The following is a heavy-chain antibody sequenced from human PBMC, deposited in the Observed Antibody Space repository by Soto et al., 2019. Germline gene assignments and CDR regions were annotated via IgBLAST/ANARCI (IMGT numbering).Heavy chain of an antibody. V-gene: IGHV6-1*01. J-gene: IGHJ6*02. CDR3: ARSVTVAGHRYYYYGMDV. Sequence: SQTLSLTCAISGDSVSSNSAAWNWIRQSPSRGLEWLGRTYYRSKWYNDYAVSVKSRITINPDTSKNQFSLQLNSVTPEDTAVYYCARSVTVAGHRYYYYGMDVWGQGTTVTVSS. CDR1: GDSVSSNSAA. CDR2: TYYRSKWYN. D-gene: IGHD6-19*01.